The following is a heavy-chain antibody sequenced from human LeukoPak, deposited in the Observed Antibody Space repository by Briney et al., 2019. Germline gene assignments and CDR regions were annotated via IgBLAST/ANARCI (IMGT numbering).Heavy chain of an antibody. J-gene: IGHJ6*02. V-gene: IGHV4-59*08. CDR3: ARGDYCSSTSCYLYGMAA. CDR2: IYYSGST. CDR1: GGSIRSYY. D-gene: IGHD2-2*01. Sequence: SETLSLTCTVSGGSIRSYYWSWIRQPPGKGLEWIGNIYYSGSTNYNPSLKSRVTISVDTPKNQFSLKLSSVTAPDTSVYSCARGDYCSSTSCYLYGMAAWGQGTTVTVSS.